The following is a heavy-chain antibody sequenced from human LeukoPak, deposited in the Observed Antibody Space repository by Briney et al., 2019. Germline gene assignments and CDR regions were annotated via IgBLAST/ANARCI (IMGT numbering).Heavy chain of an antibody. J-gene: IGHJ1*01. CDR1: GGSISTYY. CDR3: ARGGAARLHFQN. V-gene: IGHV4-59*01. Sequence: SETLSLTCTASGGSISTYYWNWIRQPPGKGLEWIGYVYHSGSTNYNPSLQSRVTISVDTSKNQFSLNLNSVTAADTAVYYCARGGAARLHFQNWGQGTLVTVSS. CDR2: VYHSGST. D-gene: IGHD6-6*01.